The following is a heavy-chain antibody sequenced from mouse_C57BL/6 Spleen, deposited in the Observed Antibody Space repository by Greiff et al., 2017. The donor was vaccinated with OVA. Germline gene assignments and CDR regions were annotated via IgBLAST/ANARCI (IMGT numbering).Heavy chain of an antibody. Sequence: QVQLPQPGAELVKPGASVKLSCKASGYTFTSYWMHWVKQRPGQGLEWIGMIHPNSGSTNYSEKFKSKATLTVDKSPSTAYMQLSSLTSGDSAVYYLARSTVGYFDSWGRGTTLTVSS. D-gene: IGHD1-1*01. CDR3: ARSTVGYFDS. J-gene: IGHJ2*01. CDR2: IHPNSGST. CDR1: GYTFTSYW. V-gene: IGHV1-64*01.